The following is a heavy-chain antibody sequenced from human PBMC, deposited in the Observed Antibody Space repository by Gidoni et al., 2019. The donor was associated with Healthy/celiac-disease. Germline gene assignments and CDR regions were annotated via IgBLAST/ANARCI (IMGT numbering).Heavy chain of an antibody. CDR1: GSTFTNYG. CDR3: ARVRLQLERLVEWFDP. CDR2: IRAYKGNT. V-gene: IGHV1-18*04. Sequence: QVQLMQSGAEVKKPGAAVTVSCMASGSTFTNYGISWVRQAPGQGLEWMGWIRAYKGNTNYAQKLQGRVTMTTDTSTSTAYMELRSRRSDDAAVYYCARVRLQLERLVEWFDPWGQGTLVTVSS. D-gene: IGHD1-1*01. J-gene: IGHJ5*02.